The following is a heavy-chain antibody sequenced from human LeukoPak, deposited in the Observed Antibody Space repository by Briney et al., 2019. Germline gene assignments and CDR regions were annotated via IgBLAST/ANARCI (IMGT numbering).Heavy chain of an antibody. CDR3: ARVGLVDNEYGFYFYMDV. J-gene: IGHJ6*03. D-gene: IGHD4/OR15-4a*01. Sequence: GASVKVSCKPSGYTFSDYGITWVRQAPGQGIEWMGWISGYNGNTNYAESLQGRDTMTIDTSTSTAYMDLRSLRSDDTAVYYCARVGLVDNEYGFYFYMDVWGKGTTVIV. CDR2: ISGYNGNT. CDR1: GYTFSDYG. V-gene: IGHV1-18*01.